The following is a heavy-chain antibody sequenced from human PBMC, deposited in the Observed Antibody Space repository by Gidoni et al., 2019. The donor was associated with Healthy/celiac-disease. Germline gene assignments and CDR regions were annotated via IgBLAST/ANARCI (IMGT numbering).Heavy chain of an antibody. V-gene: IGHV3-9*01. D-gene: IGHD2-2*01. J-gene: IGHJ1*01. CDR2: ISWNSGSI. Sequence: LEWVSGISWNSGSIGYADSVKGRFTNSRDNAKNSLYLQMNSLRAEDTALYYCAKCQKLDIVVVPAASSFQHWGQGTLVTVSS. CDR3: AKCQKLDIVVVPAASSFQH.